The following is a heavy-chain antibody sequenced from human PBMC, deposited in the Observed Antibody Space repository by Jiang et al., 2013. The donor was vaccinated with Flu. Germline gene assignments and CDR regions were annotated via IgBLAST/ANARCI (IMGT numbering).Heavy chain of an antibody. CDR2: ISSSSSYT. Sequence: RLSCAASGFTFSDYYMSWIRQAPGKGLEWVSYISSSSSYTNYADSVKGRFTISRDNAKNSLYLQMNSLRAEDTAVYYCARFDPLGILGYWGQGTLVTVSS. J-gene: IGHJ4*02. CDR1: GFTFSDYY. V-gene: IGHV3-11*03. D-gene: IGHD7-27*01. CDR3: ARFDPLGILGY.